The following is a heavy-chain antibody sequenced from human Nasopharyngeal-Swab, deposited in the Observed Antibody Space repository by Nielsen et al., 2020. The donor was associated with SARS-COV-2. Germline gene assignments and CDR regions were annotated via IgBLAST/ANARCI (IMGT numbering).Heavy chain of an antibody. CDR2: MNPNSGNT. J-gene: IGHJ3*02. V-gene: IGHV1-8*02. CDR1: GYTFTSYG. Sequence: ASVKVSCKASGYTFTSYGISWVRQAPGQGLEWMGWMNPNSGNTGYAQKFQGRVTMTRNTSISTAYMELSSLRSEDTAVYYCARGWLLHAFDIWGQGTMVTVSS. D-gene: IGHD6-19*01. CDR3: ARGWLLHAFDI.